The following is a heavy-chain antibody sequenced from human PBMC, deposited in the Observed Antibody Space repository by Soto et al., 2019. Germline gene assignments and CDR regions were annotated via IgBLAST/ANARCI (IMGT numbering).Heavy chain of an antibody. CDR2: ISAFNGNT. D-gene: IGHD1-26*01. CDR1: GSTFTRYG. Sequence: ASVKVSCKASGSTFTRYGLSWVRQAPGQGPEWMGWISAFNGNTNYAQKLQGRVTMTTDTSTSTAYMELRSLRSNDTAGYYSATAMTLSRQVLGSNYYGMGIWGQGTTVTVSS. CDR3: ATAMTLSRQVLGSNYYGMGI. J-gene: IGHJ6*02. V-gene: IGHV1-18*01.